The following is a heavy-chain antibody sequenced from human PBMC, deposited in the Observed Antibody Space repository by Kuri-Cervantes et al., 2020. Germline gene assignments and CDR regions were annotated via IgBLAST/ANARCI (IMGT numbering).Heavy chain of an antibody. D-gene: IGHD3-22*01. CDR1: GYTFTSYY. Sequence: ASVKVSCKASGYTFTSYYMHWVRQAPGQGLEWMGIINPSGGSTSYAQKFQGRVTMTRDTSTSTVYMELSSLRSEDTAVYYCARDPLSHYYDSSGQSHGLGMDVWGQGTTVTVSS. V-gene: IGHV1-46*01. J-gene: IGHJ6*02. CDR2: INPSGGST. CDR3: ARDPLSHYYDSSGQSHGLGMDV.